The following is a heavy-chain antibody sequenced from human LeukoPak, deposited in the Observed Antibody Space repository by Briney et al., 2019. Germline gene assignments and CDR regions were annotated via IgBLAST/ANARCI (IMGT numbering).Heavy chain of an antibody. Sequence: SQTLSLTCAVSGGSISSGGYSWSWIRQPPGKGLEWIGYIYHSGSTYYNPSLKSRVTISVDGSKNQFSLKLSSVTAADTAVYYCARGRGPYYYGMDVWGQGTTVTVSS. J-gene: IGHJ6*02. CDR3: ARGRGPYYYGMDV. CDR2: IYHSGST. V-gene: IGHV4-30-2*01. D-gene: IGHD3-10*01. CDR1: GGSISSGGYS.